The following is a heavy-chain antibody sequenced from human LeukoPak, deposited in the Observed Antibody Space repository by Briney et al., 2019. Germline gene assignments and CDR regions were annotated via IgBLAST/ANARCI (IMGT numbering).Heavy chain of an antibody. Sequence: ASVKVFCKASGYTFTGYYMHWVRQAPGQGLEWMGWINPNSGGTNYAQKFQGRVTMTTDTSTSTAYMELRSLRSDDTAVYYCARFVRQWLVSYYYYYMDVWGKGTTVTVSS. CDR3: ARFVRQWLVSYYYYYMDV. J-gene: IGHJ6*03. V-gene: IGHV1-2*02. CDR2: INPNSGGT. D-gene: IGHD6-19*01. CDR1: GYTFTGYY.